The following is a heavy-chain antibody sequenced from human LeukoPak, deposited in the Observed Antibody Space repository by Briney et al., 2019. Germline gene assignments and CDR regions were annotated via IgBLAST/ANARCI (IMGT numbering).Heavy chain of an antibody. CDR2: ISWNSGSI. V-gene: IGHV3-9*03. CDR1: GFTFDDYA. CDR3: AKDGESSGWYGYYFDY. D-gene: IGHD6-19*01. J-gene: IGHJ4*02. Sequence: GGSPRLSCAASGFTFDDYAMHWVRQAPGKGLEWVSGISWNSGSIGYADSVKGRFTISRDNAKNSLYLQMNSLRAEDMALYYGAKDGESSGWYGYYFDYWGQGTLVTVSS.